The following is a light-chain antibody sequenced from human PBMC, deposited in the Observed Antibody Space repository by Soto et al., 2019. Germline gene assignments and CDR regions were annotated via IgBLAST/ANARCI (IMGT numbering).Light chain of an antibody. CDR3: QQSYSTHRLT. Sequence: DIQMTQSPSSLSASVGYIFTITCRASQSISRYLNWYQQKPGKAPKLLIYAASSLQSGVPSRFSGSGSGTDFTLTISSLKTEDFATYYCQQSYSTHRLTFGGGTQVDIK. V-gene: IGKV1-39*01. CDR2: AAS. CDR1: QSISRY. J-gene: IGKJ4*01.